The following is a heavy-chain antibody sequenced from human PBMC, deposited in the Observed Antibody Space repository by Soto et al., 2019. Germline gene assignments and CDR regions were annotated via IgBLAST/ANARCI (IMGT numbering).Heavy chain of an antibody. CDR1: GYTFTSYD. CDR3: ARGKNSELPDF. CDR2: INAGNGNT. V-gene: IGHV1-3*01. Sequence: GASVKVSCKASGYTFTSYDMHWVRQAPGQRLEWMGWINAGNGNTKYSQKFQGRVTITRDTSASKAYMELSSLRSEDTAVYYCARGKNSELPDFWGQGTPDTVSA. D-gene: IGHD1-7*01. J-gene: IGHJ4*02.